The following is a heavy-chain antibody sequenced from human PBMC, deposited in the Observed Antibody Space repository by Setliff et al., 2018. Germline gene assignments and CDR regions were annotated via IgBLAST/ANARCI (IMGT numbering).Heavy chain of an antibody. J-gene: IGHJ4*02. Sequence: SETLSLTCAVYGGSFSGYYWSWIRQPPGKGLEWIREINHSGSTNYNPSLKSRVTISVDTSKNQFSLKLSSVTAADTAVYYCARVDNSWSGPIDYWGQGTLVTVSS. CDR1: GGSFSGYY. CDR3: ARVDNSWSGPIDY. CDR2: INHSGST. D-gene: IGHD3-3*01. V-gene: IGHV4-34*01.